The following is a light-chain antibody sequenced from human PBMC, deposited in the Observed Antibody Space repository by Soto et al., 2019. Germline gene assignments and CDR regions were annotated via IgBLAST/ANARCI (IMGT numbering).Light chain of an antibody. Sequence: LTQPASVSGSPGQSITISCTGTSSDVGGYNYVSWYQQHPGKAPKLMIYDVSNRPSGVSNRFSGSKSGNTASLTISGLQAEDEADYYCSSYTSSSTHYAFGTGTKVTVL. CDR2: DVS. CDR1: SSDVGGYNY. CDR3: SSYTSSSTHYA. V-gene: IGLV2-14*01. J-gene: IGLJ1*01.